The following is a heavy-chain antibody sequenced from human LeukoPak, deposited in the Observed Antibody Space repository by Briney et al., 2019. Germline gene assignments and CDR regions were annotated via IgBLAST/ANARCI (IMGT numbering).Heavy chain of an antibody. Sequence: SQTLSLTCTVSGGSISSGGYYWSWIRQHPGKGLEWIGYIYYSGSTYYKSSLKSRVTISLDTSKNQISLKLSSVTAADTAVYYCARGLSYGLYYHGMDVWGKGTTVTVSS. D-gene: IGHD5-18*01. CDR2: IYYSGST. J-gene: IGHJ6*04. CDR1: GGSISSGGYY. V-gene: IGHV4-31*03. CDR3: ARGLSYGLYYHGMDV.